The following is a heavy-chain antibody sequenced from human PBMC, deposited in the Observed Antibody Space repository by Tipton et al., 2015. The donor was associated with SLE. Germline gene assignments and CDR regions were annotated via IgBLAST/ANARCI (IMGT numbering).Heavy chain of an antibody. CDR3: ARDSSGSYYDAFDI. D-gene: IGHD1-26*01. CDR2: VYYSGST. Sequence: TLSLTCAVSGGSISYYYWSWIRRPPGKGLEWIGYVYYSGSTYYNPSLKSRVTISVDTSKSHFSLNLSSVTAADTAVYYCARDSSGSYYDAFDIWGQGTMVTVSS. CDR1: GGSISYYY. V-gene: IGHV4-59*01. J-gene: IGHJ3*02.